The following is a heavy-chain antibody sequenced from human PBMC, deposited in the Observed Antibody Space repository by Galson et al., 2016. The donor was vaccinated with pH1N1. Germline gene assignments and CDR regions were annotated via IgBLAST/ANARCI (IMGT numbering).Heavy chain of an antibody. CDR2: IYPGDSDT. Sequence: QSGAEVKKPGESLKISCKGSGYNFDRYWIGWVRQMPGKGLEWMGTIYPGDSDTRYSPSFQGQVSISADKSISTAYLQWSSLKASDTAIYYCARHVALDPPVEYYYIDVWGKGTTVIVSS. CDR1: GYNFDRYW. CDR3: ARHVALDPPVEYYYIDV. D-gene: IGHD1-1*01. J-gene: IGHJ6*03. V-gene: IGHV5-51*01.